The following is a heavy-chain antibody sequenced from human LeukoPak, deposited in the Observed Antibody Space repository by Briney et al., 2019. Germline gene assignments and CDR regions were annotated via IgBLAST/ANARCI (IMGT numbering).Heavy chain of an antibody. CDR1: GLTFRTYA. Sequence: GGSLRLSCAASGLTFRTYAMSWVRQAPGKGLEWVSTIGGSGGSTNYADSVKGRFTISRDNSKNTLYLQMDSLRVEDTAVYYCATGFGELLYVLDYWGQGTLVTVSS. J-gene: IGHJ4*02. D-gene: IGHD3-10*01. V-gene: IGHV3-23*01. CDR2: IGGSGGST. CDR3: ATGFGELLYVLDY.